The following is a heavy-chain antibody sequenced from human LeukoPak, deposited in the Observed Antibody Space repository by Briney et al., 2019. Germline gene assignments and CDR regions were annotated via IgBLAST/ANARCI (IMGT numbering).Heavy chain of an antibody. J-gene: IGHJ5*02. CDR2: IYYSGST. V-gene: IGHV4-30-4*01. CDR1: GGSISSGDYY. CDR3: ARDIWGTPQVPAAILNWFDP. Sequence: SQTLSLTCTVSGGSISSGDYYWSWIRQPPGKGLEWIGYIYYSGSTYYNPSLKSRVTISVDTSKNQFSLKLSSVTAADTAVYYCARDIWGTPQVPAAILNWFDPWGQGTLVTVSS. D-gene: IGHD2-2*02.